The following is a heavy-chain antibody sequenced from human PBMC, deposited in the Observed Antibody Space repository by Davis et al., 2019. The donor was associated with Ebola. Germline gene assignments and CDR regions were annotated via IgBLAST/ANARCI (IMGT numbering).Heavy chain of an antibody. CDR2: INPSGGTT. CDR1: GYTFHIYY. J-gene: IGHJ4*02. Sequence: SVTVSCKPSGYTFHIYYMHWVRQAPGQGLEWMGIINPSGGTTSYAQTFQGRVTLTRDTSTSTVYMALISLSSEDTAVYYLASPGRAAGAPRYWGQGTLVTVSS. CDR3: ASPGRAAGAPRY. D-gene: IGHD6-13*01. V-gene: IGHV1-46*02.